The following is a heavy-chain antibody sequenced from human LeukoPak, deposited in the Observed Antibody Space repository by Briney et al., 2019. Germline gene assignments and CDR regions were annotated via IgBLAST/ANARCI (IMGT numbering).Heavy chain of an antibody. D-gene: IGHD1-26*01. Sequence: PSETLSLTCAVYGGSFSGYYWSWIRQPPGKGLEWIGEINHSGSTNYNPSLKSRVTMSVDTSKNQFSLKLSSVTAADTAVYYCARDSIVGAPYFDYWGQGTLVTVSS. CDR1: GGSFSGYY. CDR3: ARDSIVGAPYFDY. V-gene: IGHV4-34*01. J-gene: IGHJ4*02. CDR2: INHSGST.